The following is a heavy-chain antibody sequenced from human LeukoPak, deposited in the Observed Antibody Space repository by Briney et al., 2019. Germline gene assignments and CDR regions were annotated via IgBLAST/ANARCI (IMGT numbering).Heavy chain of an antibody. CDR1: GFTFSSYA. Sequence: GGSLRLSCAAPGFTFSSYAMSWVRQAPGKGLEWVSAISGSGGSTYYADSVKGRFTISRDNSKNTLYLQMNSLRAEDTAVYYCARVPQLYYDFWSGIFDYWGQGTLVTVSS. CDR3: ARVPQLYYDFWSGIFDY. CDR2: ISGSGGST. V-gene: IGHV3-23*01. J-gene: IGHJ4*02. D-gene: IGHD3-3*01.